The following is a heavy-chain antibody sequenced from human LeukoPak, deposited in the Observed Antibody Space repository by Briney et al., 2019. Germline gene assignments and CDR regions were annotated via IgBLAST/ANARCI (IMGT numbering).Heavy chain of an antibody. D-gene: IGHD5-12*01. CDR2: IYHSGST. CDR3: ARAISGYDSFYYYYYMDV. Sequence: SETLSLTCTVSGYSISSGYYWGWIRQPPGKGLEWIGSIYHSGSTYYNPSLKSRVTISVDTSKNQFSLKLSSVTAADTAVYYCARAISGYDSFYYYYYMDVWGKGTTVTVSS. V-gene: IGHV4-38-2*02. J-gene: IGHJ6*03. CDR1: GYSISSGYY.